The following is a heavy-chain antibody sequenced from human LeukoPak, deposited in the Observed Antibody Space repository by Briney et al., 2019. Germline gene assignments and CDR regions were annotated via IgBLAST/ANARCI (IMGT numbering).Heavy chain of an antibody. CDR1: GGSLSSYY. Sequence: PSETLSLTCTVSGGSLSSYYWSWIRQPPGKGLEWIGYIYYSGSTNYNPSLKSRVTISVDTSKNQFSLKLSSVTAADTAVYYCARAGFKRGYSGYDPFDYWGQGTLVTVSS. J-gene: IGHJ4*02. CDR2: IYYSGST. V-gene: IGHV4-59*01. CDR3: ARAGFKRGYSGYDPFDY. D-gene: IGHD5-12*01.